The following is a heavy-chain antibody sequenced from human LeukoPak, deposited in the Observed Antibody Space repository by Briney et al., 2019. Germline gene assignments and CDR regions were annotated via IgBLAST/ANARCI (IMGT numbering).Heavy chain of an antibody. CDR3: ARDDCDSSGYPFDY. CDR1: GGSISSSSYY. CDR2: IYYSGST. D-gene: IGHD3-22*01. J-gene: IGHJ4*02. Sequence: SETLSLTCTVSGGSISSSSYYWGWLRQPPGTGLEWIGSIYYSGSTYYNPPLKSRVTISVDTPKNQFSLKLSSVTAADTAVYYCARDDCDSSGYPFDYWGQGTLVIVSS. V-gene: IGHV4-39*07.